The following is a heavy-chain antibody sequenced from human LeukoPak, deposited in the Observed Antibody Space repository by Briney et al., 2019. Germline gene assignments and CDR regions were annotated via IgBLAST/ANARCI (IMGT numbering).Heavy chain of an antibody. CDR2: IKEDGRDK. Sequence: GGSLRLSCAASGFTFSSHYMSWVRQSPGKGLEWVANIKEDGRDKYYVDSVKGRFTTSRDNADNSLYLQMNSLRAEDTAVYYCARESRVRRTDDAFGIWGQGTMVIVSS. D-gene: IGHD5-24*01. CDR1: GFTFSSHY. V-gene: IGHV3-7*01. J-gene: IGHJ3*02. CDR3: ARESRVRRTDDAFGI.